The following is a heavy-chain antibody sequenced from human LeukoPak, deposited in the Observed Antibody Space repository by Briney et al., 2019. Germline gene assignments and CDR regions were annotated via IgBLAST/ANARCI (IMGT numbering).Heavy chain of an antibody. CDR1: GFTFSCYS. J-gene: IGHJ4*02. CDR3: ARDSRAGFDY. Sequence: PGGSLRLSCAASGFTFSCYSMNWVRQAPGKGLEWVSSISSSSSYIYYADSVKGRFTISRDNAKNSLYLQMNSLRAEDTAVYYCARDSRAGFDYWGQGTLVTVSS. CDR2: ISSSSSYI. D-gene: IGHD3-10*01. V-gene: IGHV3-21*01.